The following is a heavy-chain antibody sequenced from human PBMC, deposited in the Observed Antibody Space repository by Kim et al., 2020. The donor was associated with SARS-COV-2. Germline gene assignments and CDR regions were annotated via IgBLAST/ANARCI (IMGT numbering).Heavy chain of an antibody. V-gene: IGHV1-46*01. CDR2: RRGGGK. J-gene: IGHJ4*02. D-gene: IGHD3-16*01. Sequence: RRGGGKNYAKKFQGRVTMTGDTSTNTVYMELSSLRSDDTAVYYCAKEGGHWGQGTLVTVSS. CDR3: AKEGGH.